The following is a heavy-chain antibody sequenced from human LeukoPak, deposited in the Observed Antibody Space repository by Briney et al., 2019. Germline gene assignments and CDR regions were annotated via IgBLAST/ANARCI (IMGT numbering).Heavy chain of an antibody. CDR1: GYTFTSYW. V-gene: IGHV5-51*01. D-gene: IGHD1-26*01. CDR2: IYPGDSDT. J-gene: IGHJ4*02. CDR3: ATQSGSYFYYFDN. Sequence: GESLKIPCKGSGYTFTSYWIAWVRQMPGKGLEWMGIIYPGDSDTRYSPSFQGQVTISADKSISTAYLQWSSLKASDTAMYYCATQSGSYFYYFDNWGQGTLVTVSS.